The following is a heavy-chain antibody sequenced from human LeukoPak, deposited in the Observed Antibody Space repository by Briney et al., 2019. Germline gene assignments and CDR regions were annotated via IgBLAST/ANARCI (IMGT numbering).Heavy chain of an antibody. J-gene: IGHJ4*02. CDR3: AREPAYCSSTSCQFDY. CDR2: IYHSGST. CDR1: GGSISSGGYY. Sequence: PSETLSLTCTVSGGSISSGGYYWSWIRQPPGKGLEWIGYIYHSGSTYYNPSLESRVTISVDRSKNQFSLKLSSVTAADTAVYYCAREPAYCSSTSCQFDYWGQGTLVTVSS. D-gene: IGHD2-2*01. V-gene: IGHV4-30-2*01.